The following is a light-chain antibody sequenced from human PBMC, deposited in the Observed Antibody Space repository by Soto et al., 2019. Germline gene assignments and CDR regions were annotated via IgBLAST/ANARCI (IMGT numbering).Light chain of an antibody. Sequence: QSVLTQPPSVSGAPGQRVTISCTGSSSNIGAGYDVHWYQQLPGTAPKLLIYGNSNRPSGVPDRFSGSKSGTSASLAITGLQAEDEADYYCQSSDSSLSGSWVFGGGTQLTVL. J-gene: IGLJ3*02. CDR1: SSNIGAGYD. CDR3: QSSDSSLSGSWV. V-gene: IGLV1-40*01. CDR2: GNS.